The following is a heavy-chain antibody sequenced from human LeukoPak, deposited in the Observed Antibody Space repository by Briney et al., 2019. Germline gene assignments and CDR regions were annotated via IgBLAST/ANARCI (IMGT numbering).Heavy chain of an antibody. Sequence: SVKVSCKASGYTFTSYYMHWVRQAPGQGLEWMGGIIPIFGTANYAQKFQGRVTITADESTSTAYMELSSLRSEDTAVYYCARERANWFDPWGQGTLVTVSS. V-gene: IGHV1-69*13. CDR3: ARERANWFDP. CDR2: IIPIFGTA. CDR1: GYTFTSYY. J-gene: IGHJ5*02.